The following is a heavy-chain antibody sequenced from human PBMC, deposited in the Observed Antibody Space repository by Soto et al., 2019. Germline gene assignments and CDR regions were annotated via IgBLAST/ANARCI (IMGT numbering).Heavy chain of an antibody. CDR2: IKNTGST. V-gene: IGHV4-31*03. D-gene: IGHD2-21*02. J-gene: IGHJ5*02. CDR3: AREWIDCGGHCYNWFDL. CDR1: GGSISRGTYY. Sequence: SETLSLTCTVSGGSISRGTYYWSWIRQHPGKGLEWIGYIKNTGSTYHNPSLKSRVTISLDKSKNQFSLRLTSMTAADTAVYYCAREWIDCGGHCYNWFDLWGRCTLVTVSS.